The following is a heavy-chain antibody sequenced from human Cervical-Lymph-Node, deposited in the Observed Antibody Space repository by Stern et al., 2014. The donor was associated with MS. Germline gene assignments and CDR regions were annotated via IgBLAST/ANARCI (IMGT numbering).Heavy chain of an antibody. V-gene: IGHV5-51*01. D-gene: IGHD6-13*01. CDR1: GYSFTSYW. Sequence: EVQLVESGAEVKKPGESLKISCKGSGYSFTSYWIGWVGQMTGKGLEWMGLIYPVDSDTRYSPSFQGQVTISADKSISTAYLQWSSLKASDTAMYYCASLGYSSSWYPYYFDYWGQGTLVTVSS. CDR3: ASLGYSSSWYPYYFDY. CDR2: IYPVDSDT. J-gene: IGHJ4*02.